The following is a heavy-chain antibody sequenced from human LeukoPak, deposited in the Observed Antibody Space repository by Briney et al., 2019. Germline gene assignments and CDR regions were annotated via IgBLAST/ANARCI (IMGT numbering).Heavy chain of an antibody. CDR1: GGSFSGYY. Sequence: PSETLSLTCAVYGGSFSGYYWSWIRQPPGKGLEWIGEINHSGSTNYNPSLKSRVPRSVDTSKNQFSLKLSSVTAADTAVYYCARGRLWSGYYKSIDYWGQGTLVTVSS. D-gene: IGHD3-3*01. J-gene: IGHJ4*02. CDR3: ARGRLWSGYYKSIDY. V-gene: IGHV4-34*01. CDR2: INHSGST.